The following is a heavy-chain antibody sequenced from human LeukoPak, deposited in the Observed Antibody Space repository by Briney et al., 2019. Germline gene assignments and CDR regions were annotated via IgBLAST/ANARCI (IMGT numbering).Heavy chain of an antibody. CDR3: AKDDGTYSSGWYDY. J-gene: IGHJ4*02. Sequence: PGGTLRLSCAASGFTFSSYGMHWVRQAPGKGLEWVAVIWYDGSNKYYADSVEGRFTISRDNSKNTLYLQMNSLRAEDTAIYYCAKDDGTYSSGWYDYWGQGTLVTVSS. CDR2: IWYDGSNK. D-gene: IGHD6-19*01. V-gene: IGHV3-33*06. CDR1: GFTFSSYG.